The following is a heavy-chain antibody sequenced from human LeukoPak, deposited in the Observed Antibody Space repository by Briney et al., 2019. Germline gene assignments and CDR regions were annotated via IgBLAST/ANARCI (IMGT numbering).Heavy chain of an antibody. CDR2: ISIYNGNT. CDR3: ARITYDFWSGYYMPDDP. V-gene: IGHV1-18*01. CDR1: GYTFTNYG. J-gene: IGHJ5*02. Sequence: ASVKVSCKASGYTFTNYGISWVRRAPGQGLEWMGWISIYNGNTDYAQKLRGRVTMTTDTSTSTAYMELRSQRSDDTAVYYCARITYDFWSGYYMPDDPWGQGTLVTVSS. D-gene: IGHD3-3*01.